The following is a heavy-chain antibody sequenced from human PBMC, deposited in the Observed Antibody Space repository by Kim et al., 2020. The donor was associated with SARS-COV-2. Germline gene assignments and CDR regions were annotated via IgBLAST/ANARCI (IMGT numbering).Heavy chain of an antibody. CDR1: GGSFSGYY. V-gene: IGHV4-34*01. J-gene: IGHJ4*02. D-gene: IGHD3-16*02. CDR2: INHSGST. Sequence: SETLSLTCAVYGGSFSGYYWSWIRQPPGKGLEWIGEINHSGSTNYNPSLKSRVTISVDTSKNQFSLKLSSVTAADTAVYYCARGHRDYVWGSYRPGPLFDYWGQGTLVTVSS. CDR3: ARGHRDYVWGSYRPGPLFDY.